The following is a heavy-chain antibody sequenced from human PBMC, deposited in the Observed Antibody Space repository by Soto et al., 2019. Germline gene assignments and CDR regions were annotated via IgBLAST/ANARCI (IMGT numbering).Heavy chain of an antibody. Sequence: SEALSVSCTFSVGSISIYYWSWIRQPPGKGLEWIGYIYYSGSTNYNPSLKSRVTISVDTSKNQFSLKLSSVTAADTAVYHCARVYSTGWYYFDYWGQGTMVTVSS. CDR1: VGSISIYY. CDR2: IYYSGST. D-gene: IGHD6-19*01. V-gene: IGHV4-59*01. CDR3: ARVYSTGWYYFDY. J-gene: IGHJ4*02.